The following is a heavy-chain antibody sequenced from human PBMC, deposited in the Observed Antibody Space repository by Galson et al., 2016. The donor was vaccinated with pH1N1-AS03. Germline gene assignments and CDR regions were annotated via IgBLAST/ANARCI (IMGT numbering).Heavy chain of an antibody. J-gene: IGHJ4*02. V-gene: IGHV4-59*11. CDR2: IYYTGST. CDR1: GGSISSHY. D-gene: IGHD3-10*01. CDR3: ARGGFYGSGRLDY. Sequence: SETLSLTCTVSGGSISSHYWSWVRQPPGKGLECIGYIYYTGSTNYSPSLRSRVTLSVDTSKNQFSLKLTSVTAADTAVYYCARGGFYGSGRLDYWGQGALVTVSS.